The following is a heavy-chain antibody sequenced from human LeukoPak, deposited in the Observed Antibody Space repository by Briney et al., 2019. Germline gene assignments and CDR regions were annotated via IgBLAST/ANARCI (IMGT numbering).Heavy chain of an antibody. D-gene: IGHD3-10*01. V-gene: IGHV3-74*01. CDR1: GFTFSSYW. J-gene: IGHJ4*02. CDR3: AKSVYHSGNY. CDR2: INTDGRTT. Sequence: TGGSLRLSCAVSGFTFSSYWMHWVRQVPGEGLVWVSRINTDGRTTTYADSVKGRFTISRDNSKNTVSLQMNSLRAEDTAVYYCAKSVYHSGNYWGQGTLVTVSS.